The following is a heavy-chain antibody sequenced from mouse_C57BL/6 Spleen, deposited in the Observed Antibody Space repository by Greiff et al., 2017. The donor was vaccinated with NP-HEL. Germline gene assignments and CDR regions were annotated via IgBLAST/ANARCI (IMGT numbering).Heavy chain of an antibody. CDR2: INPSTGGT. CDR3: ARRGLYYSNYVAMDY. CDR1: GYSFTGYY. D-gene: IGHD2-5*01. J-gene: IGHJ4*01. Sequence: EVKLMESGPELVKPGASVKISCKASGYSFTGYYMNWVKQSPEKSLEWIGEINPSTGGTTYNQKFKAKATLTVDKSSSTAYMQLKSLTSEDSAVYYCARRGLYYSNYVAMDYWGQGTSVTVSS. V-gene: IGHV1-42*01.